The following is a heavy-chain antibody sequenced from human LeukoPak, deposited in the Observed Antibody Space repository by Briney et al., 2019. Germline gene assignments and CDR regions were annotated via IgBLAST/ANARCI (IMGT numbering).Heavy chain of an antibody. CDR1: GYTFTSYG. Sequence: SVKVSRKASGYTFTSYGMNWVRQAPGQGLEWMGGIIPIFGTAHYAQKFQGRVTITADESTSTAYMELSSLRSEDTAAYYCARGYYGSGSYWGDAFDIWGQGTMVTVSS. J-gene: IGHJ3*02. D-gene: IGHD3-10*01. V-gene: IGHV1-69*13. CDR3: ARGYYGSGSYWGDAFDI. CDR2: IIPIFGTA.